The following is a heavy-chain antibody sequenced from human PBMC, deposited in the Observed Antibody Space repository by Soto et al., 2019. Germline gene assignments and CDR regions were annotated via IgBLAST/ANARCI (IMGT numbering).Heavy chain of an antibody. Sequence: SVKVSCKASGGTFSSYAISWVRQAPGQGLVWMGGIIPIFGTANYAPKFQGRVTITADESTITAYMELSCLRSEDTAVYYCARNYYGSGSYTWGQGTLVTVSS. CDR3: ARNYYGSGSYT. CDR2: IIPIFGTA. V-gene: IGHV1-69*13. J-gene: IGHJ5*02. D-gene: IGHD3-10*01. CDR1: GGTFSSYA.